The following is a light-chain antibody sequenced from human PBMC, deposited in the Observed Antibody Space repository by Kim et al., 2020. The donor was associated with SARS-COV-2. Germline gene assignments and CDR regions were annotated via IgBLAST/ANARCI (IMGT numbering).Light chain of an antibody. CDR3: QQYYSIPYS. CDR1: QSVLYSSNSQNY. Sequence: RATINCKSSQSVLYSSNSQNYLAWYQQKPGQPPELLIYWASTRESGVPDRFSGSGSGTDFTLTISSLQAEDVAVYYCQQYYSIPYSFGQGTKLEI. J-gene: IGKJ2*03. V-gene: IGKV4-1*01. CDR2: WAS.